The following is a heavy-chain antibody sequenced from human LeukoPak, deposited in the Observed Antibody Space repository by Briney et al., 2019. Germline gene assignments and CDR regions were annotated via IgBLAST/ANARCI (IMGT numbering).Heavy chain of an antibody. CDR3: ARYFDSSGPDAFDI. J-gene: IGHJ3*02. D-gene: IGHD3-22*01. CDR1: GGSISSYY. V-gene: IGHV4-59*01. CDR2: IYYSGST. Sequence: PSETLSLTCTVSGGSISSYYWSWIRQPPGKGLEWIGYIYYSGSTNYNPSLKSRVTISVDTSKNQFSLKLSSVTAADTAVYYCARYFDSSGPDAFDIWGQGTMVTVSS.